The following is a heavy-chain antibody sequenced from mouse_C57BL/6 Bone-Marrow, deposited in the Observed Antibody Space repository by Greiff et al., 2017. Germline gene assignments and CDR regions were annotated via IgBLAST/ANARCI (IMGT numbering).Heavy chain of an antibody. Sequence: EVKVVESGGDLVKPGGSLKLSCAASGFTFSSYGMSWVRQTPDKRLEWVATISSGGSYTYYPDSVKGRFTISRDNAKNTLYLQMSNLKSEDTAMYYCATLYYYDSSPFSFDYWGQGTTLTVSS. D-gene: IGHD1-1*01. CDR3: ATLYYYDSSPFSFDY. CDR2: ISSGGSYT. CDR1: GFTFSSYG. V-gene: IGHV5-6*01. J-gene: IGHJ2*01.